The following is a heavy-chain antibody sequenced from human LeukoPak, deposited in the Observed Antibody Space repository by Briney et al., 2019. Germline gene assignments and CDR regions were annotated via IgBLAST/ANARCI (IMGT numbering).Heavy chain of an antibody. Sequence: SETLSLTCTVSGGSISSSSYYWGWIRQPPGKGLEWIGSIYYSGSTYYNPSLKSRVTISVDTSKNQFSLKLSSVTAADTAVYYCARESYSSGWYGGHFDYWGQGTLVTVSS. CDR1: GGSISSSSYY. J-gene: IGHJ4*02. CDR3: ARESYSSGWYGGHFDY. D-gene: IGHD6-19*01. V-gene: IGHV4-39*07. CDR2: IYYSGST.